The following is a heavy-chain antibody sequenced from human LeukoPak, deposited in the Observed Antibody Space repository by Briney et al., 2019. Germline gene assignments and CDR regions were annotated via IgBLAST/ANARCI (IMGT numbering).Heavy chain of an antibody. CDR1: GGSISSYY. V-gene: IGHV4-4*07. CDR3: ARVATMIVVYAFDI. J-gene: IGHJ3*02. D-gene: IGHD3-22*01. CDR2: IYTSGST. Sequence: PSETLSLTCTVSGGSISSYYWSWIRQPAGKGLEWIGRIYTSGSTNYNPSLKSRVTMSVDAPKNQFSLKLSSVTAADTAVYYCARVATMIVVYAFDIWGQGTMVTVSS.